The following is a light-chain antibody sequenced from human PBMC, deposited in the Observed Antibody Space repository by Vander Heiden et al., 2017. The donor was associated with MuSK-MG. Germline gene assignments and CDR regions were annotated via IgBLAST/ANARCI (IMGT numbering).Light chain of an antibody. V-gene: IGKV1-39*01. J-gene: IGKJ2*01. CDR2: AAS. CDR1: QTIDTY. Sequence: DIQMTQSPSSLSASVGDRVSITCRTSQTIDTYLNWYQQKPGKAPNLLIYAASRLQSGVPSRFSGSGSGTDFTLTITSLQPEDFATYYCQQSYTAPRTFDQGTKLEIK. CDR3: QQSYTAPRT.